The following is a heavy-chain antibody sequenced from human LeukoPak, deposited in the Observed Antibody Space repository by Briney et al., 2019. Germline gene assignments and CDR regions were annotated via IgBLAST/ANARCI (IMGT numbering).Heavy chain of an antibody. CDR2: IWYDGTNK. V-gene: IGHV3-33*06. Sequence: PGGSLRLSCVASGFTFSSYGMHWVRQAPGKGLEWVAVIWYDGTNKYYADSVKGRFTISRDASQNTLYLQMNSLRAEDTAVYYCAKDGGLWVSAHWGDSWGRGTLVTVSS. CDR3: AKDGGLWVSAHWGDS. CDR1: GFTFSSYG. J-gene: IGHJ4*02. D-gene: IGHD7-27*01.